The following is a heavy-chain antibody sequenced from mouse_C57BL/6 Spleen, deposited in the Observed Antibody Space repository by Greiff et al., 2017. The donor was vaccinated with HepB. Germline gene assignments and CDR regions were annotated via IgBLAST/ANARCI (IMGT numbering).Heavy chain of an antibody. D-gene: IGHD1-1*01. CDR2: IYPGSGNT. Sequence: QVQLKQSGAELVRPGASVKLSCKASGYTFTDYYINWVKQRPGQGLEWIARIYPGSGNTYYNEKFKGKATLTAEKSSSTAYMQLSSLTSEDSAVYFCARSDYGSSYDYWGQGTTLTVSS. CDR3: ARSDYGSSYDY. V-gene: IGHV1-76*01. CDR1: GYTFTDYY. J-gene: IGHJ2*01.